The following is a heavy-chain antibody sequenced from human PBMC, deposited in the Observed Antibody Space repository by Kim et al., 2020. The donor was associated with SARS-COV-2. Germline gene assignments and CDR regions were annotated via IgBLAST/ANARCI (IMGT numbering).Heavy chain of an antibody. CDR3: ARQGLNCGGDCYSDGY. CDR2: IDPSDSYT. Sequence: GESLKISCKGSGYSFTSYWISWVRQMPGKGLEWMGRIDPSDSYTNYSPSFQGHVTISADKSISTAYLQWSSLKASDTAMYYCARQGLNCGGDCYSDGYWGQGTLVTVSS. D-gene: IGHD2-21*02. J-gene: IGHJ4*02. CDR1: GYSFTSYW. V-gene: IGHV5-10-1*01.